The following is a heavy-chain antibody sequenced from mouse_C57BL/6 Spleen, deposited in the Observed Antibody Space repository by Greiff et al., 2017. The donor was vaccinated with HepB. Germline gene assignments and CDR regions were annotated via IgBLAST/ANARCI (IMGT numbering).Heavy chain of an antibody. J-gene: IGHJ3*01. CDR3: ARGYYGSSYWFAY. V-gene: IGHV1-72*01. CDR2: IDPNSGGT. CDR1: GYTFTSYW. D-gene: IGHD1-1*01. Sequence: VQLVESGAELVKPGASVKLSCKASGYTFTSYWMHWVKQRPGRGLEWIGRIDPNSGGTKYNEKFKSKATLTVDKPSSTAYMQLSSLTSEDSAVYYCARGYYGSSYWFAYWGQGTLVTVSA.